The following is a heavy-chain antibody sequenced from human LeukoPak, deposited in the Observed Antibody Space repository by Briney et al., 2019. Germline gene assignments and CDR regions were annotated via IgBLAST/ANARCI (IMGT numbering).Heavy chain of an antibody. J-gene: IGHJ4*02. CDR2: IYTSGST. Sequence: SETLSLTCTFSGGSISSYYWSWIRQPAGKGLEWIGRIYTSGSTNYNPSLKSRVTMSVDTSKSQFSLKLSSVTAADTAVYYCVSEFQIWGQGTLVTVSS. CDR1: GGSISSYY. V-gene: IGHV4-4*07. CDR3: VSEFQI. D-gene: IGHD2-21*01.